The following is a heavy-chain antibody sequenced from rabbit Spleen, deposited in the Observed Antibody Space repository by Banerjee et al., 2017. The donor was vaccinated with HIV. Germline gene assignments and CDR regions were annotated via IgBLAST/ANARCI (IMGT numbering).Heavy chain of an antibody. J-gene: IGHJ3*01. D-gene: IGHD1-1*01. CDR2: IDTGSSGNT. CDR3: GRSSDGIITRLDL. CDR1: GVSFSGDSF. Sequence: QEQLVESGGGLVQPGASLTLTCIASGVSFSGDSFSGDSYMCWVRQAPGKGLEWIVCIDTGSSGNTGYASWAKGRFTISKTSSTTVTLQMTSLTAADTATYFCGRSSDGIITRLDLWAQAPSSPS. V-gene: IGHV1S45*01.